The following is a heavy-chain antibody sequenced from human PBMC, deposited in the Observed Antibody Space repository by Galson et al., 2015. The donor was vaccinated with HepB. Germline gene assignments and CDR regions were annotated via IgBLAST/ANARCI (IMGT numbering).Heavy chain of an antibody. D-gene: IGHD3-10*01. CDR3: ARVITMVRGGPVKGVFDY. Sequence: SLRLSCAASGFTFSSYSMNWVRQAPGKGLEWVSSISSSSSYIYYADSVKGRFTISRDNAKNSLYLQMNSLRAEDTAVYYCARVITMVRGGPVKGVFDYWGQGTLVTVSS. V-gene: IGHV3-21*01. CDR2: ISSSSSYI. CDR1: GFTFSSYS. J-gene: IGHJ4*02.